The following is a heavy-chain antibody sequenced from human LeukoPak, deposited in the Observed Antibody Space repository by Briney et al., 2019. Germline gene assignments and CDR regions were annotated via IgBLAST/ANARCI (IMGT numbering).Heavy chain of an antibody. Sequence: QTGGSLRLSCAASGFTFSSYAMNWVRQAPGKGLEWVSTISGSGGSTYYADSVKGRFTISRDNSKNTLYLQMNSLRAEDTAVYYCASSYYDFWSGYFKQAFDIWGQGTMVTVSS. CDR1: GFTFSSYA. D-gene: IGHD3-3*01. CDR3: ASSYYDFWSGYFKQAFDI. J-gene: IGHJ3*02. CDR2: ISGSGGST. V-gene: IGHV3-23*01.